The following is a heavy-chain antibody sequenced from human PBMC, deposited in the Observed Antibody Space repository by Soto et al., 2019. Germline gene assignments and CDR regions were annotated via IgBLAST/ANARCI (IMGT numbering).Heavy chain of an antibody. V-gene: IGHV3-74*01. Sequence: EEHLVQSGGGLVQPGGSLRLSCAASGFPFSTYWMHWVRQVPGQGLVWVSRINSDGSSTIYADFVKGRFTISRDNAKNTLYLPMNSLRVDDTAIYYCAGGYQEWGQGALVTVSS. CDR3: AGGYQE. CDR2: INSDGSST. D-gene: IGHD5-12*01. J-gene: IGHJ4*02. CDR1: GFPFSTYW.